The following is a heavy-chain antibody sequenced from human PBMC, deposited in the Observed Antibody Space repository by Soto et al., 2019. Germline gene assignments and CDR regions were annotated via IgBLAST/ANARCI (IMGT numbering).Heavy chain of an antibody. CDR1: GFTFSSYG. D-gene: IGHD3-9*01. J-gene: IGHJ4*02. CDR3: AKDRSYYDILTGYPDY. Sequence: GGSLRLSCAASGFTFSSYGMHWVRQAPGKGLEWVAVISYDGSNKYYADYVKGRFTTSRDNSKNTLYLQMNSLRAEDTAVYYCAKDRSYYDILTGYPDYWGQGTLVTVSS. V-gene: IGHV3-30*18. CDR2: ISYDGSNK.